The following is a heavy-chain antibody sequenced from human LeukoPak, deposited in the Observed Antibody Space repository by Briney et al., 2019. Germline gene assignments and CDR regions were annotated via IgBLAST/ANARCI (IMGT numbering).Heavy chain of an antibody. CDR1: GFTFSTFG. V-gene: IGHV3-7*01. D-gene: IGHD2-21*01. CDR2: INQDGSEK. CDR3: ARGPFVVIAY. J-gene: IGHJ4*02. Sequence: GGSLRLSCAVSGFTFSTFGMHWVRQAPGKGLEWVANINQDGSEKYYVDSVKGRFTISRDNAKNSLYLQMNSLRAEDTAVYYCARGPFVVIAYWGQGTPVTVSS.